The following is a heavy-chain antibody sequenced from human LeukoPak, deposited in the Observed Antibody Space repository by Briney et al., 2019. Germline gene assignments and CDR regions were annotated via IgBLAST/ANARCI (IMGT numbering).Heavy chain of an antibody. CDR3: ARASSSWQTYYYYYMDV. J-gene: IGHJ6*03. V-gene: IGHV5-51*01. Sequence: GESLKISCXGSGYSFTSYWIGWVRQMAGKGLEWMGIIYPGDSDTRYSPSFQGQVTISADKSISTAYLQWSSLKASDTAMYYCARASSSWQTYYYYYMDVWGKGTTVTVSS. CDR2: IYPGDSDT. CDR1: GYSFTSYW. D-gene: IGHD6-13*01.